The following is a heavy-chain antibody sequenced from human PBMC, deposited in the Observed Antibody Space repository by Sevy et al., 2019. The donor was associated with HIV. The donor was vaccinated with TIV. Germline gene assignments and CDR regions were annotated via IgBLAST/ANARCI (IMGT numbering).Heavy chain of an antibody. V-gene: IGHV5-51*01. CDR1: GYRFTSHW. Sequence: GESLKISCKGSGYRFTSHWIGWVRHMPGKGLEWMGVIYPDDSDTRYSPSFQGQVTFSAEKSISTAYLQWSSLKASDTGVYYCATSRSGYFDSSGNYIYWGQGTLVTVSS. CDR2: IYPDDSDT. J-gene: IGHJ4*02. CDR3: ATSRSGYFDSSGNYIY. D-gene: IGHD3-22*01.